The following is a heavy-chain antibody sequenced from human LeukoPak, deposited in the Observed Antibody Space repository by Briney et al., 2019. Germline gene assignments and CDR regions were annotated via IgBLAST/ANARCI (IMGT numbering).Heavy chain of an antibody. J-gene: IGHJ6*03. CDR3: ARDTPHLGYCSSTSCPYYYYYYMDV. CDR1: GLTVSKNY. V-gene: IGHV3-53*01. Sequence: PGGSLRLSCAASGLTVSKNYMSWVRQAPGKGLESVSVIYSGGSTYYADSVRGRFTISRDNSKNTLYLQMNSLRVEDTAVYYCARDTPHLGYCSSTSCPYYYYYYMDVWGKGTTVTVSS. D-gene: IGHD2-2*01. CDR2: IYSGGST.